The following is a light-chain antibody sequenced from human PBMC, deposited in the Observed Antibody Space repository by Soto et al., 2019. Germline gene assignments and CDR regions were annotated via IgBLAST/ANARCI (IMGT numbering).Light chain of an antibody. CDR1: QTVSSY. CDR2: DAS. Sequence: EIVLTQSPATLSLSPGERATLSCRASQTVSSYLLWYQQKPGQAPRLLIYDASNRATGIPARFSGSGSGTDFTLTISSLEPEDFAVYYCQQRGNRPPWTFGQGTKVDTK. CDR3: QQRGNRPPWT. V-gene: IGKV3-11*01. J-gene: IGKJ1*01.